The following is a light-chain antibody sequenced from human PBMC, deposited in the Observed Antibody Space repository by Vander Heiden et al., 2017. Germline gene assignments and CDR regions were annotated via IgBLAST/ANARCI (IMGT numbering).Light chain of an antibody. CDR3: AAWDASLNGPV. J-gene: IGLJ3*02. V-gene: IGLV1-44*01. Sequence: QSVLTQSPSASGTPGKRGTITWAESSSIIGSKIEKRYQQVPGTTPKLLIYSNNQRPSGVPDRFSGSESGPSASLAISGLQSEDEADYFCAAWDASLNGPVFGGGTKLTVL. CDR1: SSIIGSKI. CDR2: SNN.